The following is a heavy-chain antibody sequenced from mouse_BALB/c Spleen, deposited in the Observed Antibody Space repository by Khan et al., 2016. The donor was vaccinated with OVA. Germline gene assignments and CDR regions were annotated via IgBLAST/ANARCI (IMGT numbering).Heavy chain of an antibody. J-gene: IGHJ3*01. CDR1: GFTFTDYY. Sequence: EVELVESGGGLVQPGGSLRLSCATSGFTFTDYYMSWVRQPPGKALEWLVFIRKKASGDTTEYSASVKGRFTSSRAKSQSILYHQMTTLRAEDSAAYYGARVDYGYGFAYWGQGTLVTVSA. V-gene: IGHV7-3*02. CDR2: IRKKASGDTT. CDR3: ARVDYGYGFAY. D-gene: IGHD1-2*01.